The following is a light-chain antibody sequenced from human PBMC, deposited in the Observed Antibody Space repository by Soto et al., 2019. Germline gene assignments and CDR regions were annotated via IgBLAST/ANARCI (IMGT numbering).Light chain of an antibody. Sequence: EKVMTQSPATLSLSPGERATLSCRASQSVSSNLAWYQQKPGQAPRLLIYGASTRATGIPARFSGSGSGTEFTLTISSLQSEDFAVYYCQQYNNWPSWTFGQGTKVEIK. CDR1: QSVSSN. V-gene: IGKV3-15*01. CDR3: QQYNNWPSWT. CDR2: GAS. J-gene: IGKJ1*01.